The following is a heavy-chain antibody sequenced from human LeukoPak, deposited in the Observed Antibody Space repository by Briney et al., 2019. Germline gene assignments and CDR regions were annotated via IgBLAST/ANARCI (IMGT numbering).Heavy chain of an antibody. CDR2: IYPGDSDT. CDR1: GYSFTSYW. V-gene: IGHV5-51*01. Sequence: PGESLKISCKGSGYSFTSYWIGWVRQMPGKGLEWMGIIYPGDSDTRYSPSFQGQVTISADKSISTAYLQWSSLKASDTAMYYCARQESPYSGYENFDYWGQGTLVTVSS. CDR3: ARQESPYSGYENFDY. J-gene: IGHJ4*02. D-gene: IGHD5-12*01.